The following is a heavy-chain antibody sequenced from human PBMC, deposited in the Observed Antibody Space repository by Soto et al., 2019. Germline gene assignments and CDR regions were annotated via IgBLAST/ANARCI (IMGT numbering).Heavy chain of an antibody. V-gene: IGHV1-46*01. Sequence: ASVKVSCKASGYTFTSYYMHWVRQAPGQGLEWMGIINPSGGSTSYAQKFQGRVTMTRNTSMSTAYMELSSLRSEDTAVYYCARGFPSSSHYYYYYYMDVWGKGTTVTVSS. CDR2: INPSGGST. CDR1: GYTFTSYY. J-gene: IGHJ6*03. D-gene: IGHD6-6*01. CDR3: ARGFPSSSHYYYYYYMDV.